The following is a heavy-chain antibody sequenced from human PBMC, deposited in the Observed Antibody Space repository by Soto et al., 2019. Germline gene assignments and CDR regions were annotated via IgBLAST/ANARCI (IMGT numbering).Heavy chain of an antibody. V-gene: IGHV3-30-3*01. CDR2: ISYDGSNK. CDR1: GFTFSSYA. Sequence: PGGSLRLSCAASGFTFSSYAMHWVRQAPGKGLEWVAVISYDGSNKYYADSVKGRFTISRDNSKNTLYLQMNSLRAEDTAVYYCCSSGYSYGIPYYYYGMDVWGQGTTVTVSS. D-gene: IGHD5-18*01. J-gene: IGHJ6*02. CDR3: CSSGYSYGIPYYYYGMDV.